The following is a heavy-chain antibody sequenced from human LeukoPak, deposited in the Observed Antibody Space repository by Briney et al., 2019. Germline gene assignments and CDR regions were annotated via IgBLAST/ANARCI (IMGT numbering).Heavy chain of an antibody. CDR3: ARDRRQLVRFLDY. CDR2: IRYDGSNK. V-gene: IGHV3-30*02. CDR1: GFTFSSYG. J-gene: IGHJ4*02. D-gene: IGHD6-6*01. Sequence: PGGSLRLSCAASGFTFSSYGMHWVRQAPGKGLEWVAFIRYDGSNKYYADSVKGRFTISRDNSKNTLYLQMNSLRAEDTAVYYCARDRRQLVRFLDYWGQGTLVTVSS.